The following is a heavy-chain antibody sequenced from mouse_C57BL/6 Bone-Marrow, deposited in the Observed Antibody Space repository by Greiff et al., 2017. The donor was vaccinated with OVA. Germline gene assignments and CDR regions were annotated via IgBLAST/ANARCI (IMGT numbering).Heavy chain of an antibody. CDR1: GFTFSNYW. Sequence: EVQLQESGGGLVQPGGSMKLSCVASGFTFSNYWMNWVRQSPEKGLEWVAQIRLKSDNYATHYAESVKGRFTISRDDSKSSVYLQMNNLRAEDTGIYYCTDGPEGFAYWGQGTLVTVSA. V-gene: IGHV6-3*01. D-gene: IGHD2-3*01. CDR2: IRLKSDNYAT. CDR3: TDGPEGFAY. J-gene: IGHJ3*01.